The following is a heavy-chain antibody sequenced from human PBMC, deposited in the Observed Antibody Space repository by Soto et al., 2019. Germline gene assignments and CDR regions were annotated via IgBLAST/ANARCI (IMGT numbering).Heavy chain of an antibody. Sequence: GGSLRLSCAASGFTFSSYWMSWVRQAPGKGLEWVANIKQDGSEKHYVDSVKGRFTISRDNAKNSLYLQMNSLRAEDTAVYYCAREVSYYDSSGYYYFDYWGQGTLVTVSS. CDR3: AREVSYYDSSGYYYFDY. V-gene: IGHV3-7*01. CDR1: GFTFSSYW. J-gene: IGHJ4*02. D-gene: IGHD3-22*01. CDR2: IKQDGSEK.